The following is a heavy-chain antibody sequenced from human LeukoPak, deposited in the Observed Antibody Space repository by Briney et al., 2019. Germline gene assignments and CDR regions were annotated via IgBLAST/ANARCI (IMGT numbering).Heavy chain of an antibody. CDR3: AKDATGTYPGMDY. Sequence: PGGSLRLSCAASGFTFSNYVMHWVRQAPGKGLGWVAIISYDGSDKHYADSVKGRFTISRDNSKNTLYLQMNSLRTEDTALYYCAKDATGTYPGMDYWGQGTLVSVSS. J-gene: IGHJ4*02. CDR1: GFTFSNYV. D-gene: IGHD1-1*01. V-gene: IGHV3-30*04. CDR2: ISYDGSDK.